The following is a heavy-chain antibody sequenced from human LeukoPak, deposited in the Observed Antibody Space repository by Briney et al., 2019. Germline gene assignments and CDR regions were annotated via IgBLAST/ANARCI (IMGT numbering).Heavy chain of an antibody. CDR3: ARADYYAFDY. V-gene: IGHV3-48*01. J-gene: IGHJ4*02. CDR1: GFTFRNHG. Sequence: GGSLRLSCAASGFTFRNHGMHWVRQAPGKGLEWISYISSRSGSISYAESVRGRFIISRDNAKNTLNLQMNSLRAEDTAVYYCARADYYAFDYWGQGIRVTVPS. CDR2: ISSRSGSI. D-gene: IGHD3-9*01.